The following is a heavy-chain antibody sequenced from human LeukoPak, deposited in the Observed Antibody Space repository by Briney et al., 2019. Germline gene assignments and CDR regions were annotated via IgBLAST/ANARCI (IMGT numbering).Heavy chain of an antibody. Sequence: PSETLSLTCAVYGGSFSGYYWSWIRQPPRKGLEWIGELNHSGSTNYNPSLKSRVTISVDTSKNQFSLKLSSVTAADTAVYYSARGSTAQYYYYCYYMDLWGKGTTVTVSS. CDR2: LNHSGST. CDR3: ARGSTAQYYYYCYYMDL. D-gene: IGHD5-18*01. J-gene: IGHJ6*03. V-gene: IGHV4-34*01. CDR1: GGSFSGYY.